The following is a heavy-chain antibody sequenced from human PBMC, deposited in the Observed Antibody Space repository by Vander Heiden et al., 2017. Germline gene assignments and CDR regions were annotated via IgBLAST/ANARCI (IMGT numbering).Heavy chain of an antibody. J-gene: IGHJ4*02. CDR2: ISSSSSYI. CDR3: ARDEGYSYGTFDFDY. Sequence: EVQLVESGGGLVKPGGSLCLSCAASGFTLLSYSMNWVRQAPGKGLEWVSSISSSSSYIYYADSVKGRFTISRDNAKNSLYLQMNSLRAEDTAVYYCARDEGYSYGTFDFDYWGQGTLVTVSS. CDR1: GFTLLSYS. V-gene: IGHV3-21*01. D-gene: IGHD5-18*01.